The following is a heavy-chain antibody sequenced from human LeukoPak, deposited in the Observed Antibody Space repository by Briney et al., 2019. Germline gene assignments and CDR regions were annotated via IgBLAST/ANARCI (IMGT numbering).Heavy chain of an antibody. V-gene: IGHV4-34*01. J-gene: IGHJ3*02. CDR1: GGSFSGYY. CDR2: INHSGST. Sequence: SETLSLTCAVYGGSFSGYYRSWIRQPPGKGLEWIGEINHSGSTNYNPSLKSRVTISVDTSKNQFSLKLSSVTAADTAVYYCARDGPFGVMWPFDIWGQGTMVTVSS. D-gene: IGHD3-3*01. CDR3: ARDGPFGVMWPFDI.